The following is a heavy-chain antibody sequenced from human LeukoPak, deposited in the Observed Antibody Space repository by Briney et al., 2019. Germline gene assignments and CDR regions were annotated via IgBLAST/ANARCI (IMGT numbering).Heavy chain of an antibody. V-gene: IGHV3-30*03. D-gene: IGHD2-15*01. CDR3: ATADCSGGSCYAFDY. CDR1: GFTFSSYG. Sequence: GGSLRLSCAASGFTFSSYGMHWVSQAPGKGLEWVAVISYDGSNKYYADSVKGRFTISRDNSKNTLYLQMNSLRAEDTAVYYCATADCSGGSCYAFDYWGQGTLVTVSS. CDR2: ISYDGSNK. J-gene: IGHJ4*02.